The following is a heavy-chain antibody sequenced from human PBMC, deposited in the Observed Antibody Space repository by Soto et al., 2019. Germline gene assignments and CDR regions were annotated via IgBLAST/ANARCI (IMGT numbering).Heavy chain of an antibody. CDR2: ISAYNGYT. J-gene: IGHJ6*02. V-gene: IGHV1-18*01. D-gene: IGHD3-3*01. CDR1: GYTFTTFG. Sequence: QVQLVQSGAEVKKPGASVKVSCKASGYTFTTFGISWVRQAPGQGLEWMGWISAYNGYTNYAQKLQGRVTMTTDTSTSTAHMELRSLRSDDTAVYYCARDPTIFGVVQNYGMDVWGQGTTVTVSS. CDR3: ARDPTIFGVVQNYGMDV.